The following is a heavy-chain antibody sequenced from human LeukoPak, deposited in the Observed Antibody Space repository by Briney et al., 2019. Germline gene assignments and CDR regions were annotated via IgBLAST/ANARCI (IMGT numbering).Heavy chain of an antibody. CDR2: ISASGSRT. D-gene: IGHD6-19*01. Sequence: PGGSLRLSCAASGFTFSTYAMSWVRQAPGKGLEWVSAISASGSRTYYAGSVKGRFTVSRDNSKDTLYLQMNSLRAEDTAVYYCAKEVWPGNTGWHLFDSWGQGTLVTVSS. CDR1: GFTFSTYA. CDR3: AKEVWPGNTGWHLFDS. J-gene: IGHJ4*02. V-gene: IGHV3-23*01.